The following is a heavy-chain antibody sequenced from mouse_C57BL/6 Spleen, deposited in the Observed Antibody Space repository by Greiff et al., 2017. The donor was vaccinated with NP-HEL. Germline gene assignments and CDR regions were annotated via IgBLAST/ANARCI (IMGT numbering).Heavy chain of an antibody. CDR2: INYDGSST. V-gene: IGHV5-16*01. J-gene: IGHJ1*03. CDR1: GFTFSDYY. Sequence: EVQRVESEGGLVQPGSSMKLSCTASGFTFSDYYMAWVRQVPEKGLEWVANINYDGSSTYYLDSLKSRFIISRDNAQNILYLQMSSLKSEDTATYYCARDTPLYYYGSSYWYFDVWGTGTTVTVSS. CDR3: ARDTPLYYYGSSYWYFDV. D-gene: IGHD1-1*01.